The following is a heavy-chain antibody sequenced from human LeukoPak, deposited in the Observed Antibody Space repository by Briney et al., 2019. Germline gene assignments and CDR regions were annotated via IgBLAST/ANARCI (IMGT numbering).Heavy chain of an antibody. CDR3: AREERWLQSGIAY. CDR1: GYTFTSYG. Sequence: ASVKVSCKASGYTFTSYGISWVRQAPGQGLEWMGWISAYNGNTNYAQKLQGRVTMTTDTFTSTAYMELSSLRSEDTAVYYCAREERWLQSGIAYWGQGTLVTVSS. CDR2: ISAYNGNT. J-gene: IGHJ4*02. D-gene: IGHD5-24*01. V-gene: IGHV1-18*01.